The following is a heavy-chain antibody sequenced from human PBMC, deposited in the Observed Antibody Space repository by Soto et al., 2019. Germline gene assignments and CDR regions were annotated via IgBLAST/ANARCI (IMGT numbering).Heavy chain of an antibody. D-gene: IGHD3-16*01. V-gene: IGHV3-33*01. Sequence: QVQLVESGGGVVQPGRSLRLSCTASGFIYSNYGMHWFRQAPGKGLEWVAVIWYDGTNKYYADSVKGRFTVSRDNSKNTLVLKKDSLRVEDTAIYYCARDRAPFPVSSPQDSWGQGTLVIVSS. J-gene: IGHJ4*02. CDR1: GFIYSNYG. CDR2: IWYDGTNK. CDR3: ARDRAPFPVSSPQDS.